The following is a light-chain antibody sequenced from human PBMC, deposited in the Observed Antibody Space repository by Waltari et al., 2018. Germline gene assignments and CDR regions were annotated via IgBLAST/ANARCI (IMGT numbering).Light chain of an antibody. J-gene: IGLJ2*01. Sequence: SYVLAQPPSVSVAPGETARITCGGNNIASESVHWYQQKPGQAPVLVIYYDNDRPSGSPERVSGSSSGNTATLTISGVEAGDEADYYCQVWHSSSSQVVFGGGTELTVL. V-gene: IGLV3-21*04. CDR1: NIASES. CDR3: QVWHSSSSQVV. CDR2: YDN.